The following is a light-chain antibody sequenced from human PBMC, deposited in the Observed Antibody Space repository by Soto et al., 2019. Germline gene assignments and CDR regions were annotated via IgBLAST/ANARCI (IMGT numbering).Light chain of an antibody. V-gene: IGLV2-8*01. Sequence: QSALTQPPSASGSVGQSVTISCTGASSDVGAYNYVSWYQQHPGKAPKLMIYEVSKRPSGVPDRFSGSKSGHTASLTVSGLQAEDEADYYCSSHAGNNNYVFGTGTEVTVL. J-gene: IGLJ1*01. CDR1: SSDVGAYNY. CDR3: SSHAGNNNYV. CDR2: EVS.